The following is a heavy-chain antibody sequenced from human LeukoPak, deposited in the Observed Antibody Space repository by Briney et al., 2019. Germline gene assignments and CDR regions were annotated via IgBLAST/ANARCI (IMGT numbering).Heavy chain of an antibody. Sequence: SETLSLTCSVSGGSISSFYCSWIRQPPGKGLEWIGYTSYSGNTNYNPSLKSRVTMSVDTSRKQFSLRLTSVTAADTAVYYCTRAPRKAWFDPWGQGTLVTVSS. CDR1: GGSISSFY. J-gene: IGHJ5*02. CDR3: TRAPRKAWFDP. D-gene: IGHD1-14*01. CDR2: TSYSGNT. V-gene: IGHV4-59*01.